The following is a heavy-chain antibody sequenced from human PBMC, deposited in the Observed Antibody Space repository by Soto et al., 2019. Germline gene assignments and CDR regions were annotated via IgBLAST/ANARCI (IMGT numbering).Heavy chain of an antibody. J-gene: IGHJ3*02. CDR3: ARDRTNGLYSNDAFDI. D-gene: IGHD4-4*01. CDR1: GFTFNIYT. Sequence: EAQLVESGGGLVKPGGSLRLSCAASGFTFNIYTMNWVRQAPGKGLAWVSSISSGSTYISYADSVKRRFNISRDNTKNSVYLQMISLGVEDTAVYYCARDRTNGLYSNDAFDIWGQGTMVTVSS. CDR2: ISSGSTYI. V-gene: IGHV3-21*06.